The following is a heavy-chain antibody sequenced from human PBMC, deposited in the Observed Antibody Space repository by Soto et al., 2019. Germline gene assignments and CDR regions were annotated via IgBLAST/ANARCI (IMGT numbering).Heavy chain of an antibody. CDR1: GYTFTSYA. J-gene: IGHJ5*02. Sequence: ASVKVSCKASGYTFTSYAMSWVRQAPGQGHEWMGWISAYNGNKNYAQKLQGRVTMTTDTSTSTAYMELRSLRSDDTAVYYCARDGPNETGYNWFDPWGQGTLVTVSS. CDR3: ARDGPNETGYNWFDP. CDR2: ISAYNGNK. V-gene: IGHV1-18*01. D-gene: IGHD3-9*01.